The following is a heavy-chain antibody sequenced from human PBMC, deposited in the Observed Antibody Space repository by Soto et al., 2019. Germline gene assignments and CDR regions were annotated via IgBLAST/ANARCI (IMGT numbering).Heavy chain of an antibody. CDR3: ATASSMVRGVIMSYYYYGMDV. CDR1: GYTLTELS. Sequence: ASVKVSCKVSGYTLTELSMHWVRQAPGKGLEWMGGFDPEDGETIYAQKFQGRVTMTEDTSTDTAYMELSSLSSEDTAVYYCATASSMVRGVIMSYYYYGMDVWGQGTTVTVSS. V-gene: IGHV1-24*01. D-gene: IGHD3-10*01. J-gene: IGHJ6*02. CDR2: FDPEDGET.